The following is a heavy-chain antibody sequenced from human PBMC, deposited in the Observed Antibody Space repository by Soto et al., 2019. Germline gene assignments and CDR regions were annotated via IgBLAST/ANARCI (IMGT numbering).Heavy chain of an antibody. CDR1: GFTFSDYA. D-gene: IGHD3-22*01. CDR3: VKDAPGSGWLSDY. CDR2: ITSSGDT. V-gene: IGHV3-23*01. J-gene: IGHJ4*02. Sequence: GGSLRLSCETSGFTFSDYAMSWVRQAPGKGLAWVSTITSSGDTYYAGSVKGRFTISRDNSKNTLYLQVTSLRAEDAAVYYCVKDAPGSGWLSDYWGQGTLVTVSS.